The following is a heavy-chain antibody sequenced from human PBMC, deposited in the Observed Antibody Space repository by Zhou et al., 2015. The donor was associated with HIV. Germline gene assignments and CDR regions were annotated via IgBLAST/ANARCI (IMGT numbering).Heavy chain of an antibody. D-gene: IGHD3-22*01. CDR3: ARSSGKYDFAFDI. CDR2: IIPMFDIE. J-gene: IGHJ3*02. Sequence: QVKLVQSGAEVKKPGASVKVSCKISGYTFSAFYIHWIRQAPGQGLEWVGGIIPMFDIEDHAQKFRGRLTITADKSTGAAYMELRSLRSEDAAVYYCARSSGKYDFAFDIWGQGTRLIVSS. CDR1: GYTFSAFY. V-gene: IGHV1-69*17.